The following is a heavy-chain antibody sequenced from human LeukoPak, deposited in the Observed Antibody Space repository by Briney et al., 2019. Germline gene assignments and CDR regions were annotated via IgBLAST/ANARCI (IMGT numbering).Heavy chain of an antibody. D-gene: IGHD1-26*01. V-gene: IGHV1-18*01. J-gene: IGHJ4*02. CDR2: ISAYNSNT. CDR3: AREVGRGFDY. CDR1: GYTFTSYG. Sequence: ASVKVSCKASGYTFTSYGISWVRQAPGQGLEWMGWISAYNSNTHYAQKLQGRVTMTTDTSTSTAYKEVRSLRSDDTAVYYCAREVGRGFDYWGQGTLVTVSS.